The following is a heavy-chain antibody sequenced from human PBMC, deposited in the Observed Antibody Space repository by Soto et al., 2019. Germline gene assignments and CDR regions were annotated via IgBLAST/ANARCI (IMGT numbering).Heavy chain of an antibody. J-gene: IGHJ3*01. CDR2: ISFDSRDK. V-gene: IGHV3-33*05. CDR1: GFTFSAYG. Sequence: ESGGGVVQPGRSLRLSCAASGFTFSAYGIHWVHQAPGKGLEWVATISFDSRDKLYVDSMNGRLTISRENSRNTVYLQMDSLRAEDTAVYHCARVCGGDCGNAFDVWGQGTVVAVSP. CDR3: ARVCGGDCGNAFDV. D-gene: IGHD2-21*02.